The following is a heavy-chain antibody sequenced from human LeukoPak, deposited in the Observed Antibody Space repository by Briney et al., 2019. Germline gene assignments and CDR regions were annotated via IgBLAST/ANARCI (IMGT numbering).Heavy chain of an antibody. V-gene: IGHV1-2*02. CDR2: INPNSGGT. CDR1: GYTFTGYY. Sequence: ASVKVSCKASGYTFTGYYMHWVRQAPGQGLEWMGWINPNSGGTNYAQKFQGRVTMTRDTSISTAYMELSRLRSDDTAVYYCARDLVVVSAGDWFDPWGQGTLVTVSS. D-gene: IGHD2-15*01. CDR3: ARDLVVVSAGDWFDP. J-gene: IGHJ5*02.